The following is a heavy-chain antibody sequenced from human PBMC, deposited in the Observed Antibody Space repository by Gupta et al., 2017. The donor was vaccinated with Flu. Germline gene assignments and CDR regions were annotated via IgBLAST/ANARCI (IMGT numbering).Heavy chain of an antibody. CDR3: AYGWLAY. V-gene: IGHV3-53*02. CDR1: GFSVSSNY. D-gene: IGHD6-19*01. J-gene: IGHJ4*02. Sequence: VQLVETGGGLIQPGGSLRLSCALSGFSVSSNYMSWVRQAPGKGLEWVSVIHSADTTYYIDSVKGRFTISRDNSKNTLYLQMNTLRAEDTAVYYCAYGWLAYWGQGTLVTGSS. CDR2: IHSADTT.